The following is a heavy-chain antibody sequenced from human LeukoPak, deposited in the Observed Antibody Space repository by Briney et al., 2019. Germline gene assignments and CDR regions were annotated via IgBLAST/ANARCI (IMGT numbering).Heavy chain of an antibody. D-gene: IGHD6-19*01. CDR2: ISGSGGST. Sequence: GGSLRLSCAASGFTFSSFAMSWVRQAPGKGLVWVSAISGSGGSTYYADSVKGRFTISRDNSKNTLYLQMNSLRAEDTAVYYCAKAIAVAGRGDWFDPWGQGTLVTVSS. V-gene: IGHV3-23*01. J-gene: IGHJ5*02. CDR1: GFTFSSFA. CDR3: AKAIAVAGRGDWFDP.